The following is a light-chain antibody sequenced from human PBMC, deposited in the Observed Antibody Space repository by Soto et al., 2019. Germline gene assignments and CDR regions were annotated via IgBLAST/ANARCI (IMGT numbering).Light chain of an antibody. CDR2: RDS. V-gene: IGLV3-9*01. J-gene: IGLJ2*01. Sequence: SYELTQPLSVSVALGQTARITCGGNNIGSKNVHWYQQKPGQAPVLVIYRDSNRPSGIPERFSGSHSGNTATLPIIRAQVGDEADYYCQVWDSSTVFGGGTKLTVL. CDR1: NIGSKN. CDR3: QVWDSSTV.